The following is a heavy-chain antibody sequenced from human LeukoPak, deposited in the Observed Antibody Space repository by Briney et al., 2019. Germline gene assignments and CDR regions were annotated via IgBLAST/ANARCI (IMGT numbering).Heavy chain of an antibody. Sequence: SETLSLTCTVSGGSISSGDYYWSWIRQPPEKGLAWIGYIYYSGSTYYNPSLKSRVTISVDTSKNQFSLKLSSVTAADTAVYYCAREDCSSTSCHGFMDVWGKGTTVTVSS. CDR2: IYYSGST. V-gene: IGHV4-30-4*08. J-gene: IGHJ6*03. CDR3: AREDCSSTSCHGFMDV. D-gene: IGHD2-2*01. CDR1: GGSISSGDYY.